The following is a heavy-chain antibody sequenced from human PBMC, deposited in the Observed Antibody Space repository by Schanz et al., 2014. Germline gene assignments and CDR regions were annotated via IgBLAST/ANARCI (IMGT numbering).Heavy chain of an antibody. CDR2: ISDSGTYT. J-gene: IGHJ5*02. Sequence: QVQLVESGGGLVKPGGSLRLSCAASGFVFGDYYMTWIRQAPGKGLEWLSYISDSGTYTNYADSVKGRFTISRDNAKSSLYLQMNSLRVEDTAVYYCARPALWFGDNCFDPWGQGTLVTVSS. V-gene: IGHV3-11*05. CDR1: GFVFGDYY. D-gene: IGHD3-10*01. CDR3: ARPALWFGDNCFDP.